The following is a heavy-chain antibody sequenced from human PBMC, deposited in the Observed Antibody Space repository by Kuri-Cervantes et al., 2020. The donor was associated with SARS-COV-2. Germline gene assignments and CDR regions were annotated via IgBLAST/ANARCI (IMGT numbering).Heavy chain of an antibody. Sequence: GGSLRLSCSASGFTFSSYAMHWVRQAPGKGLEYVSAISSNGGSTYYADSVKGRFTISRDNSKNTLYLQMSSLRAEDTAVYYCVKSSYGGSSSWPDYWGQRTLVTVSS. D-gene: IGHD6-13*01. J-gene: IGHJ4*02. CDR3: VKSSYGGSSSWPDY. CDR1: GFTFSSYA. V-gene: IGHV3-64D*06. CDR2: ISSNGGST.